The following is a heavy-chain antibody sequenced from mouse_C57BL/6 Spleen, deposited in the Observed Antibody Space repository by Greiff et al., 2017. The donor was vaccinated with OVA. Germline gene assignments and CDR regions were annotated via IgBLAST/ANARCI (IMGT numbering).Heavy chain of an antibody. D-gene: IGHD2-5*01. CDR1: GYTFTSYW. J-gene: IGHJ2*01. Sequence: QVQLQQSGAELVKPGASVKMSCKASGYTFTSYWITWVKQRPGQGLEWIGDIYPGSGSTNYNEKFKSKATLTVDTSSSTAYMQLSSLTSEDSAVYYCARIHYSNPYFDYWGQGTTLTVSS. CDR3: ARIHYSNPYFDY. V-gene: IGHV1-55*01. CDR2: IYPGSGST.